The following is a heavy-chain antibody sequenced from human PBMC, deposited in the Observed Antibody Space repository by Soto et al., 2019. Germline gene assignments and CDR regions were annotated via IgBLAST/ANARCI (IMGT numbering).Heavy chain of an antibody. CDR1: GFTFSSYW. V-gene: IGHV3-7*01. CDR3: ARERYYYGSGDY. Sequence: EVQVVESGGGLVQPGGSLRLSCAASGFTFSSYWMSWVSQAPGKGLEWVANIKEDGSEKNYVDSVKGQFTISRDNAKNSLYLQMNSLRAEDTAVYYCARERYYYGSGDYWGQGTLVTVSS. D-gene: IGHD3-10*01. J-gene: IGHJ4*02. CDR2: IKEDGSEK.